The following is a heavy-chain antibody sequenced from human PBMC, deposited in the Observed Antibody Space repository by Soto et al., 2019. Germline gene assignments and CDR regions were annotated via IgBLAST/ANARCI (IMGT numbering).Heavy chain of an antibody. Sequence: SVKVSCKASGGTFSSYAISWVRQAPGQGLEWMGGIIPIFGTANYAQKFQGRVTTTADESTSTAYMELSSLRSEDTAVYYCARRLEYDSSGSPWIYWGQGTLVTVSS. CDR3: ARRLEYDSSGSPWIY. V-gene: IGHV1-69*13. CDR1: GGTFSSYA. D-gene: IGHD3-22*01. J-gene: IGHJ4*02. CDR2: IIPIFGTA.